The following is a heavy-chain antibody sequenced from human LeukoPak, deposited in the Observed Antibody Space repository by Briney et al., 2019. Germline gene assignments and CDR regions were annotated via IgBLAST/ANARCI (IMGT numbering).Heavy chain of an antibody. CDR2: IYYSGST. D-gene: IGHD2-15*01. V-gene: IGHV4-39*01. CDR3: ARPRIPNYYYYYYMDV. Sequence: RPSETLSLTCTVSGGSISSSSYYWGWIRQPPGKGLGWIGSIYYSGSTYYNPSLKSRVTISVDTSKNQFSLKLSSVTAADTAVYYCARPRIPNYYYYYYMDVWGKGTTVTVSS. J-gene: IGHJ6*03. CDR1: GGSISSSSYY.